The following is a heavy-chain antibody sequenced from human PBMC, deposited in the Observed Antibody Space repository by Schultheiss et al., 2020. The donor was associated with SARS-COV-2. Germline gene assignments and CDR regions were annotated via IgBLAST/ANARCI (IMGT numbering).Heavy chain of an antibody. J-gene: IGHJ4*02. CDR2: INPSGGST. Sequence: ASVKVSCKASEYTFTSYYMHWVRQAPGQGLEWMGIINPSGGSTNYAQKFQGRVTMTRDTSTTTVYMELSSLRSEDTAVYYCARESIAARYNDYWGQGTLVTVSS. V-gene: IGHV1-46*01. CDR3: ARESIAARYNDY. CDR1: EYTFTSYY. D-gene: IGHD6-6*01.